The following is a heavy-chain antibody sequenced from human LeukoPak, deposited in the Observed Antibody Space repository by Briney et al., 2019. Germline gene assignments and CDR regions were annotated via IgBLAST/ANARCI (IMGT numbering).Heavy chain of an antibody. D-gene: IGHD3-3*01. Sequence: ASVKVSCKASGYTLTSYDINWVRQATGHGLEWRGWMKPNSGNTGYAQKFQGRVTMTRNTSISTAYMELSSLRSEDTAVYYCARENYDLAGEAYYYYGMDVWGQGPTVTASS. CDR2: MKPNSGNT. J-gene: IGHJ6*02. CDR3: ARENYDLAGEAYYYYGMDV. V-gene: IGHV1-8*01. CDR1: GYTLTSYD.